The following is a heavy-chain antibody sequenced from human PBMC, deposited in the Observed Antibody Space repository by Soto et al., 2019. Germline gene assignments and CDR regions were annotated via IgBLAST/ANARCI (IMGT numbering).Heavy chain of an antibody. CDR3: AKDGNWLDVYYDV. CDR1: GIEFSNYA. Sequence: GGCLRLSCVGSGIEFSNYAMSWVRQAPGKGLEWVSIVSASGRSRYHADSVKGRFTISRDNSKNTLYLHMTNLRAEDTAVYYCAKDGNWLDVYYDVWGQGTTVTVSS. D-gene: IGHD6-19*01. V-gene: IGHV3-23*01. CDR2: VSASGRSR. J-gene: IGHJ6*02.